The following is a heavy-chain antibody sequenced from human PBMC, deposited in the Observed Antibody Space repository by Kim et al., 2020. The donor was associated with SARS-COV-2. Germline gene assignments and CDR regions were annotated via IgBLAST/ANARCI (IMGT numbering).Heavy chain of an antibody. V-gene: IGHV3-7*03. Sequence: GGSLRLSCAASGFTFSSYWMSWVRQAPGKGLEWVANIKQDGSEKYYVDSVKGRFTISRDNAKNSLYLQMNSLRAEDTAVYYCAKHQYYDFWSGDNKLFDYWGQGTLVTVSS. D-gene: IGHD3-3*01. CDR2: IKQDGSEK. J-gene: IGHJ4*02. CDR1: GFTFSSYW. CDR3: AKHQYYDFWSGDNKLFDY.